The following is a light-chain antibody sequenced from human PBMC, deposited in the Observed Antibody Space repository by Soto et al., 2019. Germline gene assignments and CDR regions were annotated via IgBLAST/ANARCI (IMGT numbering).Light chain of an antibody. CDR3: QQYSAYWT. V-gene: IGKV1-5*01. Sequence: DIQMTQSPSTLSASVGDRVTITCRASQGISGWLAWYQQKPGKAPKLLIYVASTLESGVPSRFSGSGSETEFTLTISSLQPDDFATYYCQQYSAYWTFGQGTKVGIK. CDR1: QGISGW. CDR2: VAS. J-gene: IGKJ1*01.